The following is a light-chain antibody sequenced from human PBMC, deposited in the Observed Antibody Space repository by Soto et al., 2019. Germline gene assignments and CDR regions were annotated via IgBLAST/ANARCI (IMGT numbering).Light chain of an antibody. J-gene: IGLJ3*02. CDR3: QTWGTGIQV. Sequence: QPVLTQSPSASASLGASVKLTCTLSSGHSRYTIAWHRQQPEKGPRYLMTLHSDGSHSKGDGIPDRFSGSSSGAERYLTISSLQSEDEADYYCQTWGTGIQVFVGGTKLTVL. CDR1: SGHSRYT. CDR2: LHSDGSH. V-gene: IGLV4-69*01.